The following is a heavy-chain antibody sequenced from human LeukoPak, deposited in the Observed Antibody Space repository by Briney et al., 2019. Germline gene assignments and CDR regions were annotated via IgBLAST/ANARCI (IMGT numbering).Heavy chain of an antibody. CDR2: IHHSGRS. D-gene: IGHD3-10*01. J-gene: IGHJ4*02. V-gene: IGHV4-31*03. CDR1: ADSLSSGVHY. Sequence: TSSETLSLTCTVSADSLSSGVHYWAWLRQFPGKGLESIGFIHHSGRSRHNPSLKDRVAISVDTSRKQFALKLSSVTAADTAMYCCARGGKRFGGFYFDYWGQGIQVIVSS. CDR3: ARGGKRFGGFYFDY.